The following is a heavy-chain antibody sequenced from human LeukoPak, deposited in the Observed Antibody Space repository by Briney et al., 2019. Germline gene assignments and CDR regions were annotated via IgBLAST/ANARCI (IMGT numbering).Heavy chain of an antibody. J-gene: IGHJ4*02. CDR3: ARGQYSPDY. D-gene: IGHD2-15*01. V-gene: IGHV3-33*01. CDR1: GFTFSSYG. Sequence: GRSLRLSCAASGFTFSSYGMHWVRQAPGKGLEWVAVIWYDGSNKYYTDSVKGRFTISRDNSKNTLYLQMNSLRAEDTAMYYCARGQYSPDYWGQGTLVTVSS. CDR2: IWYDGSNK.